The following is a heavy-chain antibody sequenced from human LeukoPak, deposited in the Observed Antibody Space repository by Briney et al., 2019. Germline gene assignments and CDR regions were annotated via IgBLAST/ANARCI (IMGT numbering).Heavy chain of an antibody. CDR2: IIPTLNVA. CDR3: TREGVYSPDPTSYHRLPFDI. Sequence: GASVKVSCKASGDNFSTYVLTWVRQAPGQGLEWMGRIIPTLNVANFAQMFKGRVSITADKSTNTAHLELNSLRAEDTAVYYCTREGVYSPDPTSYHRLPFDIWGKGTLVIVSS. J-gene: IGHJ3*02. V-gene: IGHV1-69*04. CDR1: GDNFSTYV. D-gene: IGHD3-16*02.